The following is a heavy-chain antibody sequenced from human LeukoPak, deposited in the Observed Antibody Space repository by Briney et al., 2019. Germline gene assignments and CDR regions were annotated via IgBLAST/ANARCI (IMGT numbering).Heavy chain of an antibody. D-gene: IGHD6-13*01. Sequence: SETLSLTCAVYGGSFSGYYWSWIRQPPGKGLEWIGEINHSGSTNYNPSLKSRVTISVDTSKNQFSLKLSSVTAADTAVYYCASLVAAAADDAFDIWGQGTMVTVSS. CDR1: GGSFSGYY. CDR3: ASLVAAAADDAFDI. V-gene: IGHV4-34*01. CDR2: INHSGST. J-gene: IGHJ3*02.